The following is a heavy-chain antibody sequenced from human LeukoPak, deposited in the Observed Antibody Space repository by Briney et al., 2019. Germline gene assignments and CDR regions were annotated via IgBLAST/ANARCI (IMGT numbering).Heavy chain of an antibody. Sequence: GESLKISCKGSGYTFTNYWIGWVRQMPGQGLEWMGIIYAADSDTKYSPSFQGQVTISADKSISTAYLQWSSLKASDTAIYYCARGGSSHWYEFDSWGQGTLVAVSS. V-gene: IGHV5-51*01. J-gene: IGHJ4*02. D-gene: IGHD6-19*01. CDR2: IYAADSDT. CDR3: ARGGSSHWYEFDS. CDR1: GYTFTNYW.